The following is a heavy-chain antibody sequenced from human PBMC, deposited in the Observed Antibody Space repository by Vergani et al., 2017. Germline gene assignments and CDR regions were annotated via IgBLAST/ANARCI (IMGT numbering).Heavy chain of an antibody. CDR3: ASSCSSTSCYTRQVDYYMDV. D-gene: IGHD2-2*02. Sequence: QVQLVQSGAEVKKPGSSVKVSCKASGGTFSSYAISWVRQAPGQGLEWMEGIIPIFGTANYAQKFQGRVTITADESTSTAYMGLSSLRSEDTAVYYCASSCSSTSCYTRQVDYYMDVWGKGTTVTVSS. J-gene: IGHJ6*03. CDR2: IIPIFGTA. V-gene: IGHV1-69*01. CDR1: GGTFSSYA.